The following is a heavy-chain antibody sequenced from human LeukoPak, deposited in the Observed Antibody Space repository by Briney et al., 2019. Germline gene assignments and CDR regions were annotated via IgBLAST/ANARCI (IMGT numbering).Heavy chain of an antibody. CDR1: GFTVSNSY. D-gene: IGHD3-10*01. V-gene: IGHV3-53*01. CDR3: SRGFGGDLLGYYFDS. CDR2: ISGGGMT. Sequence: GGSLRLSCVAPGFTVSNSYMTWVRQTSGKGLEWVAFISGGGMTLYADSVKGRFTISRDYSKDTLHLQMNSLRVTDTAVYYCSRGFGGDLLGYYFDSWGQGTQVTVSS. J-gene: IGHJ4*01.